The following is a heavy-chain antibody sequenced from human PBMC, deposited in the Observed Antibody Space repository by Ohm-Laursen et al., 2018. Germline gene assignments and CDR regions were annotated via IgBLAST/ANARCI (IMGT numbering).Heavy chain of an antibody. V-gene: IGHV3-23*01. CDR2: ISGSGGGT. Sequence: SLRLSCAASGFTFSSYAMSWVRQAPGKGLEWVSDISGSGGGTYYADSVKGRFTISRDNSKNTLFLQMNSLRAEDTAVYYCARPDEYCSGGSCYWWYFDLWGRGTLVTVSS. CDR3: ARPDEYCSGGSCYWWYFDL. CDR1: GFTFSSYA. D-gene: IGHD2-15*01. J-gene: IGHJ2*01.